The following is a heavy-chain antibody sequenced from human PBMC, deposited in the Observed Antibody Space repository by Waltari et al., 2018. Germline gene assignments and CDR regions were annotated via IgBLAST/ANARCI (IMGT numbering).Heavy chain of an antibody. D-gene: IGHD3-10*01. CDR1: GCGFSRWP. CDR3: ARDGRPYGGPNWFDP. Sequence: EVLLVAAGGGVVHAGGSRRLCGADCGCGFSRWPMRWLRQARGKGLEYFSASSGNGDSISYADSVKGTFTISRDNSNHMMYLQMGSLRAEDMAVYYCARDGRPYGGPNWFDPWGQGTLVTVSS. J-gene: IGHJ5*02. CDR2: SSGNGDSI. V-gene: IGHV3-64*07.